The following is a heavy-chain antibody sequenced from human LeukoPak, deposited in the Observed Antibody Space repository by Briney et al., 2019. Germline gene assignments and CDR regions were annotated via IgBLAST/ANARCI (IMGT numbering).Heavy chain of an antibody. V-gene: IGHV1-46*01. CDR1: GYTFTSYY. D-gene: IGHD6-6*01. CDR2: IDPSGGST. Sequence: ASVKVSCKASGYTFTSYYMHWVRQAPGQGLEWMGIIDPSGGSTSYAQKSQGRVTMTRDTSTSTVYMELSSLRSEDTAVYYCARDRLTQAIDYWGQGTLVTVSS. CDR3: ARDRLTQAIDY. J-gene: IGHJ4*02.